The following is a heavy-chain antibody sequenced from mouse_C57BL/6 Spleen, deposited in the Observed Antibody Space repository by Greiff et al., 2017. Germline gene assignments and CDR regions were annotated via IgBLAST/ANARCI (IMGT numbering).Heavy chain of an antibody. Sequence: EVKVVESGPELVKPGASVKMSCKASGYTFTDYNMHWVKQSHGKSLEWIGYINPNNGGTSYNQKFKGKATLTVNKSSSTAYMELRSLTSEDSAVYYCARSYYGNYEFAYWGQGTLVTVSA. CDR2: INPNNGGT. V-gene: IGHV1-22*01. J-gene: IGHJ3*01. CDR3: ARSYYGNYEFAY. D-gene: IGHD2-10*01. CDR1: GYTFTDYN.